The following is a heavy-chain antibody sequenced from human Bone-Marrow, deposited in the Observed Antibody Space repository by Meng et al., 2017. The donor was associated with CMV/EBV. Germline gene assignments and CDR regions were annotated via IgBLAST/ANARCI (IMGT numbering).Heavy chain of an antibody. J-gene: IGHJ4*02. CDR1: GFTFSNAW. Sequence: GESLKISCAASGFTFSNAWMSWVRQAPGKGLEWVGRIKSKTDGGTTDYAAPVKGRFTITRDDSKNTLHLQMNSLKTEDTAVYYCTTEGIVVVPAAIDYWGQGTLVTVSS. D-gene: IGHD2-2*02. CDR2: IKSKTDGGTT. CDR3: TTEGIVVVPAAIDY. V-gene: IGHV3-15*01.